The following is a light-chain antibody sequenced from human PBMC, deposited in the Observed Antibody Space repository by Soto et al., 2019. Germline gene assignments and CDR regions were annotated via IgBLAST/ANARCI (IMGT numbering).Light chain of an antibody. CDR1: SSDVGGYNY. J-gene: IGLJ2*01. Sequence: QSALTQPASVSGSPGQSITISCTGTSSDVGGYNYVSWYQHHPGEVPKLMIYDVSNRPSGVSNRFSGSKSGNTASLTISGLQAEDEDDYYCSSYTSSSSVVFGGGTKLTVL. CDR3: SSYTSSSSVV. CDR2: DVS. V-gene: IGLV2-14*03.